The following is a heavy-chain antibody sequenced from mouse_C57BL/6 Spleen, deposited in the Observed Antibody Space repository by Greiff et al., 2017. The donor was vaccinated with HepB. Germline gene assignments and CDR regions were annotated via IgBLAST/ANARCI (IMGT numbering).Heavy chain of an antibody. CDR1: GYTFTSYW. CDR3: ARWGDYDNYAMDY. J-gene: IGHJ4*01. V-gene: IGHV1-55*01. CDR2: IYPGSGST. Sequence: QVQLQQPGAELVKPGASVKMSCKASGYTFTSYWITWVKQSPGQGLEWIGDIYPGSGSTNYNEKFKSKATLTVDTSSSTAYMQLSSLTSEDSAVYYCARWGDYDNYAMDYWGQGTSVTVSS. D-gene: IGHD2-4*01.